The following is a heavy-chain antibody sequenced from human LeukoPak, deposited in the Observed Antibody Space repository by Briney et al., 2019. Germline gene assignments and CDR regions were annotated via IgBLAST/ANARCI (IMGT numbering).Heavy chain of an antibody. V-gene: IGHV4-38-2*01. CDR1: GYFISSGYY. Sequence: PSETLSLTCAVSGYFISSGYYWGWIRQPPGKGLEWIGSIYHSGSTYFNPSLKSRVTISVDTSKNQFSLTLSSVTAAGTAVYFCARVAASGTALDAFDNWGQGTMVTVSS. D-gene: IGHD6-13*01. CDR2: IYHSGST. CDR3: ARVAASGTALDAFDN. J-gene: IGHJ3*02.